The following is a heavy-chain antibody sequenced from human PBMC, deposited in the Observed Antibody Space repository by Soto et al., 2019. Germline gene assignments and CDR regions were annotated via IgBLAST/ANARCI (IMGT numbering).Heavy chain of an antibody. CDR1: GGSISSYY. J-gene: IGHJ3*02. CDR2: IYYSGST. Sequence: SETLSLTCTVSGGSISSYYWSWIRQPPGKGLEWIGYIYYSGSTNYNPSLKSRVTISVDTSKNQFSLKLSSVAAADTAVYYCARDPTTGDLGAFDIWGQGTMVTVSS. V-gene: IGHV4-59*01. CDR3: ARDPTTGDLGAFDI. D-gene: IGHD7-27*01.